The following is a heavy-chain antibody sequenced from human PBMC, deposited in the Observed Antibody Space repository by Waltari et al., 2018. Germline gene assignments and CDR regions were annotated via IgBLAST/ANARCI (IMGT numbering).Heavy chain of an antibody. Sequence: QVQLVQSGAEVKKPGASVTVSCKASGYTFTGYYMHWVRQAPGQGLEWMGWINPNSGGTNYAQKFQGRVTMTRDTSISTAYMELSRLRSDDTAVYYCASGSPLYDFWSGPFDYWGQGTLVTVSS. J-gene: IGHJ4*02. CDR3: ASGSPLYDFWSGPFDY. V-gene: IGHV1-2*02. CDR1: GYTFTGYY. CDR2: INPNSGGT. D-gene: IGHD3-3*01.